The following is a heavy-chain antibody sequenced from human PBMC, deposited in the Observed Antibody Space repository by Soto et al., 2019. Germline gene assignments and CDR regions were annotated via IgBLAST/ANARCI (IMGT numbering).Heavy chain of an antibody. CDR2: IWYDGSNK. J-gene: IGHJ6*03. V-gene: IGHV3-33*01. CDR3: AREKRIAAAGTLVYYYYYMDV. CDR1: GFTFSSYG. Sequence: GESLKISCAASGFTFSSYGMHWVRQAPGKGLEWVAVIWYDGSNKYYADSVKGRFTISRDNSKNTLYLQMNSLRAEDTAVYYCAREKRIAAAGTLVYYYYYMDVWGKGTTVTVSS. D-gene: IGHD6-13*01.